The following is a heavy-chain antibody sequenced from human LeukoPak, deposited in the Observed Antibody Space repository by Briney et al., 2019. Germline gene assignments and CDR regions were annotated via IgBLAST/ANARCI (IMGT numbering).Heavy chain of an antibody. J-gene: IGHJ6*03. V-gene: IGHV4-34*01. Sequence: PSETLSLTCAVYGGSFSGYYWNWIRQPPGKGLEWIGEINHSGSTNYNPSLKSRVTLSVDTSKNHFSLKLTSVSAADTAVYYCARGGYSSSSRGHYYYYMGVWGKGTTVTVSS. CDR2: INHSGST. D-gene: IGHD6-6*01. CDR3: ARGGYSSSSRGHYYYYMGV. CDR1: GGSFSGYY.